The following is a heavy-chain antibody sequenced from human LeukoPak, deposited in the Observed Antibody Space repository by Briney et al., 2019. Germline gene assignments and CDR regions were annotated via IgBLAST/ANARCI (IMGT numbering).Heavy chain of an antibody. J-gene: IGHJ4*02. V-gene: IGHV3-23*01. D-gene: IGHD3-10*01. CDR2: ISGSGGGT. Sequence: GGSLRLSCAASGFTFSNYAMSWVRQAPGKGLEWVSGISGSGGGTYYADSVKGRFTISRDNSKNTLYLQMNSLRAEDTAVYYCAKIPRRGYGSGSTHYDYWGQGTLVTVSS. CDR1: GFTFSNYA. CDR3: AKIPRRGYGSGSTHYDY.